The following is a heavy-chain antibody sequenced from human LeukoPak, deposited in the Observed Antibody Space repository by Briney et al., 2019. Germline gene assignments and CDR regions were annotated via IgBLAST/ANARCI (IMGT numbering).Heavy chain of an antibody. V-gene: IGHV3-23*01. D-gene: IGHD1-26*01. CDR2: ISSSGVNT. J-gene: IGHJ6*02. CDR3: AKDVRVGGGGMDV. Sequence: NPGGSLRLSCAASGFTFSSYAMTWVRQAPGKGLEWVSLISSSGVNTYYADSVKGRFTISRDNSKSTLSLQMNSLRDEDTAVYYCAKDVRVGGGGMDVWGQGTPVTVSS. CDR1: GFTFSSYA.